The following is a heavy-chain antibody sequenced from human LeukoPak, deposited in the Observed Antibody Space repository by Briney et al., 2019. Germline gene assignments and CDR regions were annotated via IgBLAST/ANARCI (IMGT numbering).Heavy chain of an antibody. D-gene: IGHD6-19*01. CDR1: GFTVSLNF. Sequence: GWSVRVSCLACGFTVSLNFVSWVRQAPGKGRAGVSVVYRGGCTYYAQSVKGRLTISRDNSKNTLYLKMTILRTEDTSVYHCARDVYSSGWYGGFDCWGQGTLVTVSS. CDR3: ARDVYSSGWYGGFDC. J-gene: IGHJ4*02. CDR2: VYRGGCT. V-gene: IGHV3-66*02.